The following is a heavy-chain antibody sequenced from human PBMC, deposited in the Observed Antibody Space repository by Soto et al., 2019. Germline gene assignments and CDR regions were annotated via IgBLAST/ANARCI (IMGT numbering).Heavy chain of an antibody. V-gene: IGHV4-30-2*01. CDR2: IYHSGST. D-gene: IGHD5-18*01. CDR3: ARHSYGAPFDY. CDR1: GGSISSGGYS. J-gene: IGHJ4*02. Sequence: SETLSLTCAVSGGSISSGGYSWSWIRQPPGKGLEWIGYIYHSGSTYYNPSLKSRVTISVDRSKNQFSLKLSSVTAADTAVYYCARHSYGAPFDYWGQGTLVTVSS.